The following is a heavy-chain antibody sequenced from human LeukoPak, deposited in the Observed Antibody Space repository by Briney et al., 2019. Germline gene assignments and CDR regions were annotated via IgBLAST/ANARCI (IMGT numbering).Heavy chain of an antibody. CDR2: VYYSGNT. CDR3: ARSVRNILTGYYGWFDP. J-gene: IGHJ5*02. Sequence: SETLSLTCTVSGGSISSYYWSWIRQPPGKGLEWIGYVYYSGNTNYNPSLKSRVTISVDSSKNQFSLKLSSVTAADTAVYYCARSVRNILTGYYGWFDPWGQGTLVTVSS. D-gene: IGHD3-9*01. CDR1: GGSISSYY. V-gene: IGHV4-59*01.